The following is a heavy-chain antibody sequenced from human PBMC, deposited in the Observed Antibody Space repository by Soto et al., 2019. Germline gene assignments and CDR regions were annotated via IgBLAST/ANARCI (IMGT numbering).Heavy chain of an antibody. CDR3: AREPMVRAAHGFDI. D-gene: IGHD3-10*01. CDR2: INPNSVGT. V-gene: IGHV1-2*02. CDR1: GYTFTGHY. J-gene: IGHJ3*02. Sequence: SVKVSCKASGYTFTGHYMHWVRRAPGQGLEWMGWINPNSVGTNYAQKFQGRVTMTRDTSISTAYMELSRLRSGDTAVYYCAREPMVRAAHGFDIWGQGTMVTVSS.